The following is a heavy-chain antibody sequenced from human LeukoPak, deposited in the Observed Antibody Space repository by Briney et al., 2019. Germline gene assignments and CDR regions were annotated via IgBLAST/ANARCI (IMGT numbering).Heavy chain of an antibody. V-gene: IGHV4-61*02. CDR1: GGSMSSGSYY. CDR2: IYTSGST. CDR3: ARAVVGPDILTGYRFDP. D-gene: IGHD3-9*01. J-gene: IGHJ5*02. Sequence: SETLSLTCTVSGGSMSSGSYYWSWIRQPAGKGLEWIGRIYTSGSTNYNPSLKSRVTISVDTSKNQFSLKLSSVTAADTAVYYCARAVVGPDILTGYRFDPWGQGTLVTVSS.